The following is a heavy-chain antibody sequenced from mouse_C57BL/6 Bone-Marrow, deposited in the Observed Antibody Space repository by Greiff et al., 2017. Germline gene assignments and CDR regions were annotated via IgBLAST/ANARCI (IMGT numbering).Heavy chain of an antibody. Sequence: QVQLQQPGAELVKPGASVKLSCKASGYTFTSYWMHWVKQRPGQGLEWIGMIHPNSGSTNYNEKFKSKATLTVDKSSSTAYMQLSSLTSEDSAVYYWARGANLLLRSAWFAYWGQGALVTVSA. CDR1: GYTFTSYW. CDR3: ARGANLLLRSAWFAY. D-gene: IGHD1-1*01. V-gene: IGHV1-64*01. J-gene: IGHJ3*01. CDR2: IHPNSGST.